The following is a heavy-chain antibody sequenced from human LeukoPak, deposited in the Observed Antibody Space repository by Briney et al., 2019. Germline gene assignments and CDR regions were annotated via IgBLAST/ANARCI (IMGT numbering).Heavy chain of an antibody. J-gene: IGHJ4*02. V-gene: IGHV3-7*01. CDR1: GFTFNCYW. Sequence: QTGGSLRLSCAASGFTFNCYWMSWVRQAPGKGLEWVANVQQDGSEKYYVDSVKGRFTISRDNARNSLYLQMNSLRAEDTAVYYCATTLNIATAAYFWGQGTLVTVSS. CDR3: ATTLNIATAAYF. D-gene: IGHD6-13*01. CDR2: VQQDGSEK.